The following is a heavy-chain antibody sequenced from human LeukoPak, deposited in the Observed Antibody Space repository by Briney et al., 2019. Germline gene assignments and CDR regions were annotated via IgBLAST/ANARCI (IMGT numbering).Heavy chain of an antibody. CDR1: GFTFSSYG. CDR2: IRYDGNNK. V-gene: IGHV3-30*02. Sequence: PGGSLRLSCAASGFTFSSYGMHWVRQAPGKGLEWVAFIRYDGNNKYYADSVKGRFTISRDNSKNTLYLQMNSLRSEDTSVYYCARYSAIFGVVPRDYYYMDVWGKGTTVTVSS. J-gene: IGHJ6*03. D-gene: IGHD3-3*01. CDR3: ARYSAIFGVVPRDYYYMDV.